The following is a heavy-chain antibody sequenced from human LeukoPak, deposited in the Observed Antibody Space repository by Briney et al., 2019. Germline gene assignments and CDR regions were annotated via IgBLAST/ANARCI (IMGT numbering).Heavy chain of an antibody. J-gene: IGHJ4*02. CDR2: ISSSSSTI. D-gene: IGHD2-15*01. V-gene: IGHV3-48*01. CDR3: ARAVADRFDY. Sequence: PGGSLRLSCAASGFTSSSYSMNWVRQAPGKGLEWVSYISSSSSTIYYADSVKGRFTSSRDNAKNSLYLQMNSLRAEDTAVYYCARAVADRFDYWGQGTLVTVSS. CDR1: GFTSSSYS.